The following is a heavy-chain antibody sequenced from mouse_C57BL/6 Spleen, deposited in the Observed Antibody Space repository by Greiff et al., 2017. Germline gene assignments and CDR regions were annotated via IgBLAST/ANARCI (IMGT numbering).Heavy chain of an antibody. CDR1: GYTFTEYT. CDR2: FYPGSGSI. J-gene: IGHJ4*01. Sequence: QVQLKQSGAELVKPGASVKLSCKASGYTFTEYTIHWVKQRSGQGLEWIGWFYPGSGSIKYNEKFKDKATLTADKSSSTVYMELSRLTSEDSAVYFCARHEDRYYSNYVAAMDYWGQGTSVTVSS. D-gene: IGHD2-5*01. CDR3: ARHEDRYYSNYVAAMDY. V-gene: IGHV1-62-2*01.